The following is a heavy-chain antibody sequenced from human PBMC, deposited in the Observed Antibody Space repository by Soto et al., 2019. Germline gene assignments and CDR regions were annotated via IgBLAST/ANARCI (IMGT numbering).Heavy chain of an antibody. J-gene: IGHJ5*02. V-gene: IGHV2-5*01. D-gene: IGHD3-3*01. CDR3: AHLLDDFWSGNNWFDP. Sequence: SGPTLVNPXQTLTLTCTFSGFSLSTSGVGVGWIRQPPGKALEWLALIYWNDDKRYSPSLKSRLTITKDTSKNQVVLTMTNMDPVDTATYYRAHLLDDFWSGNNWFDPWGQGTLVTVSS. CDR1: GFSLSTSGVG. CDR2: IYWNDDK.